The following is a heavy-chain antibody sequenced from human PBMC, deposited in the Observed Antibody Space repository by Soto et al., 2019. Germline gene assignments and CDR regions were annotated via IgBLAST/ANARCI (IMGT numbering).Heavy chain of an antibody. D-gene: IGHD1-26*01. Sequence: GGSLRLSCAASGFTFSSYAMSWVRQAPGKGLEWVSAISGSGGSTYYANSVKGRFTISRDNSKNTLYVQMNRLRAEDRAVYYCAKDAQWELLLRYFDYWGQGTLVTVSS. CDR3: AKDAQWELLLRYFDY. CDR2: ISGSGGST. CDR1: GFTFSSYA. V-gene: IGHV3-23*01. J-gene: IGHJ4*02.